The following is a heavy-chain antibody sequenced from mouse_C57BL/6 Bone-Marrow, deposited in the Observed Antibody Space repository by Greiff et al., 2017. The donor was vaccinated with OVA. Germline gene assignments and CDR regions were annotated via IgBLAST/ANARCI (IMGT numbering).Heavy chain of an antibody. CDR3: AAYYECDGYAMDY. CDR2: IYPGSGNT. Sequence: QVQLKQSGAELVRPGASVKLSCKASGYTFTDYYINWVKQRPGQGLEWIARIYPGSGNTYYNEKFKGKATLTAEKSSSTAYMQLSSLTSEDSAVYFCAAYYECDGYAMDYWGQGTAVTGSS. J-gene: IGHJ4*01. V-gene: IGHV1-76*01. D-gene: IGHD2-4*01. CDR1: GYTFTDYY.